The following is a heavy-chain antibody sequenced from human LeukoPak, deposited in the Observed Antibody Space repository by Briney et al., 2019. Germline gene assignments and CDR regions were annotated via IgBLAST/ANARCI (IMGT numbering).Heavy chain of an antibody. CDR3: ASLGYCSGGSCQDY. CDR2: IYSGGST. Sequence: GGSLRLSCAASGFTVSSNYMSWVRQAPGKGLEWVSVIYSGGSTYYADSVKGRFTISRDNSKNTLYLQMNSLRAEDTAVYYCASLGYCSGGSCQDYWGQGTLVTVSS. CDR1: GFTVSSNY. J-gene: IGHJ4*02. V-gene: IGHV3-53*01. D-gene: IGHD2-15*01.